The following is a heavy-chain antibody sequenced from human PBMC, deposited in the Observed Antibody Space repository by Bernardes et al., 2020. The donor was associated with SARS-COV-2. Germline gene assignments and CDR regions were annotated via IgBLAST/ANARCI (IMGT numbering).Heavy chain of an antibody. D-gene: IGHD6-19*01. J-gene: IGHJ4*02. V-gene: IGHV3-23*01. CDR3: AKRIAVPGYAYYFDY. CDR2: ISGSGGNT. CDR1: GFTFSSYP. Sequence: GGSLRLSCAASGFTFSSYPMSWVRQAPGKGLAWVSVISGSGGNTYYADSVKGRFTISRDNSKNTLYLQVNSLRAEDTAVYYCAKRIAVPGYAYYFDYWGQGTLVTVSS.